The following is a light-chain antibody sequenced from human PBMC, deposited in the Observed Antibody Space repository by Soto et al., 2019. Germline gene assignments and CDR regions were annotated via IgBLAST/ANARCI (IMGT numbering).Light chain of an antibody. CDR2: DAS. V-gene: IGKV3-20*01. Sequence: EIVLTQSPGTLSLSPGERVTLSCRASQSVTSTYLAWYQQKPGQAPRLLIYDASTRATGIPDRFSGSGSGTDFTLTISRLESEDFAVYSCQQYGRSPGLLTFGPGTKVDIK. CDR3: QQYGRSPGLLT. CDR1: QSVTSTY. J-gene: IGKJ3*01.